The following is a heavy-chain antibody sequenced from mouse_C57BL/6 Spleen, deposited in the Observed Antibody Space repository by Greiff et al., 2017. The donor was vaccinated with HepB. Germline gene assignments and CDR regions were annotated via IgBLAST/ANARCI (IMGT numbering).Heavy chain of an antibody. D-gene: IGHD1-1*01. V-gene: IGHV1-82*01. J-gene: IGHJ1*03. CDR3: ERSLHYYGSSYDWYFDV. Sequence: QVQLQQSGPELVKPGASVKISCKASGYAFSSSWMNWVKQRPGKGLEWIGRIYPGDGDTNYNGKFKSKATLTADKSSSTDYMQLSSLTSEDSAVYFCERSLHYYGSSYDWYFDVWGTGTTVTVSS. CDR1: GYAFSSSW. CDR2: IYPGDGDT.